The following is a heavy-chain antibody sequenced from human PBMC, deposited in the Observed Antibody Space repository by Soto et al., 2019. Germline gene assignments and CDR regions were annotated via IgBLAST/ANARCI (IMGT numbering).Heavy chain of an antibody. V-gene: IGHV3-72*01. CDR2: TRNKANSYTT. Sequence: EVQLVESGGGLAQPGGSLRLSCAASGFTFSDHYMDWVRQAPGKGLEWVGRTRNKANSYTTEYAASVKGRFTISRDDSKNSLYLQMNSLKTEDTAVYHCARDLHYYDSSGYYPPYWGQGTLVTVSS. CDR3: ARDLHYYDSSGYYPPY. J-gene: IGHJ4*02. CDR1: GFTFSDHY. D-gene: IGHD3-22*01.